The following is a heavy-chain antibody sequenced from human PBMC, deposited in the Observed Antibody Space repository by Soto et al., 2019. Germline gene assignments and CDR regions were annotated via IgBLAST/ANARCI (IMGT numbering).Heavy chain of an antibody. V-gene: IGHV3-74*01. Sequence: GGSLRLCCAASGFTFNTYWMHWVRQAPGKGLVWVSRINSDGSSTFYADSVKGRFTISRDNAKNTLYLQMNSLRAEDTAVYYCASSLLTPFDYWGQGTLVTVSS. D-gene: IGHD7-27*01. J-gene: IGHJ4*02. CDR1: GFTFNTYW. CDR3: ASSLLTPFDY. CDR2: INSDGSST.